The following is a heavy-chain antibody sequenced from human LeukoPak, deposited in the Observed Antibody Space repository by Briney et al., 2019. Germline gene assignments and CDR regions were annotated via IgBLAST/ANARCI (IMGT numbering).Heavy chain of an antibody. D-gene: IGHD1-1*01. CDR1: GFAFDDYA. CDR2: ITWNSDYK. J-gene: IGHJ4*02. CDR3: ATDRDWSFDY. Sequence: QPGGSLRLSCAASGFAFDDYAMHWVRQAPGKGLEWVSGITWNSDYKVYADSVKGRFTISRDNAKNSLYLQMNSLRDEDTAVYYCATDRDWSFDYRGQGTLITVSS. V-gene: IGHV3-9*01.